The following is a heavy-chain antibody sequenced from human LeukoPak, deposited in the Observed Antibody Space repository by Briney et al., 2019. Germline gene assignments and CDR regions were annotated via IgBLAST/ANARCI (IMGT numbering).Heavy chain of an antibody. Sequence: SETLSLTWTVSGGSISSGGYYWGWIRQHPGKGLEWIGYIYYSGSTYYNPSLKSRVTMSVDTSKNQFSLKLSSVTAADTAVYYCARGCGGDCYSRDTYYFDYWGQGTLVTVSS. J-gene: IGHJ4*02. CDR1: GGSISSGGYY. CDR3: ARGCGGDCYSRDTYYFDY. V-gene: IGHV4-31*02. CDR2: IYYSGST. D-gene: IGHD2-21*02.